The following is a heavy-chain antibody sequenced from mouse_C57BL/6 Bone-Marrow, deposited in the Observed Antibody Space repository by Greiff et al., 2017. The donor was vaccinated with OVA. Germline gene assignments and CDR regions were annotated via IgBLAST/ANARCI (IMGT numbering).Heavy chain of an antibody. CDR2: IYPGDGDT. V-gene: IGHV1-80*01. D-gene: IGHD1-1*01. CDR3: ARHGSSYYAMDY. Sequence: QVQLQQSGAELVKPGASVKISCKASGYEFSSYWMNWVKQRPGKGLEWIGKIYPGDGDTNYTGKFKGKATLTADKSSSTADMQLSSLTSEDSAVYFCARHGSSYYAMDYWGQGTSVTVSS. CDR1: GYEFSSYW. J-gene: IGHJ4*01.